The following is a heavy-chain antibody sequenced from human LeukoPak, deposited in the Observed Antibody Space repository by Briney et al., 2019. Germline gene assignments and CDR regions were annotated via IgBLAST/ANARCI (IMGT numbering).Heavy chain of an antibody. CDR2: IKQDGSEK. V-gene: IGHV3-7*01. CDR1: GFTFSSYW. D-gene: IGHD3-22*01. CDR3: AKDLFWTGDYYDSSVPNYFDY. J-gene: IGHJ4*02. Sequence: GGSLRLSCAASGFTFSSYWMSWVRQAPGKGLEWVANIKQDGSEKYYVDSVKGRFTISRDNSKNTLYLQMNSLRAEDTAVYYCAKDLFWTGDYYDSSVPNYFDYWGQGTLVTVSS.